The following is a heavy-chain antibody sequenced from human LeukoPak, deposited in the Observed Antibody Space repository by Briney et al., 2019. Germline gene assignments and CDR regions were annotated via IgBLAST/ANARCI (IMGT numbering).Heavy chain of an antibody. CDR2: IYNTGSA. V-gene: IGHV4-31*11. Sequence: PSETLSLTCAVSGASISSGTHYWNWIRQHPGQGLEWIGHIYNTGSAYFNPSLMSRVSISIDTSENQFSLKLSSVTAAGTAVYYCASTHCASPSCYSYYYSGLDVWGQGTTVIVSS. CDR3: ASTHCASPSCYSYYYSGLDV. CDR1: GASISSGTHY. J-gene: IGHJ6*02. D-gene: IGHD2-2*01.